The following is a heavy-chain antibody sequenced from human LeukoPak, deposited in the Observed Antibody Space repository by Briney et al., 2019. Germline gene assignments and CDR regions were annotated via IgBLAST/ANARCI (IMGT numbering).Heavy chain of an antibody. V-gene: IGHV1-18*01. CDR2: THSYNGNT. J-gene: IGHJ4*02. CDR1: GYTFTTYV. CDR3: ARGWELDS. D-gene: IGHD1-26*01. Sequence: ASVKVSCKASGYTFTTYVISWVRQAPGQGLEWMGWTHSYNGNTNYAQKPQGRVTMTTDTSTSTAYMELRRLKSDDTAVYYCARGWELDSWGQGTLVTVSS.